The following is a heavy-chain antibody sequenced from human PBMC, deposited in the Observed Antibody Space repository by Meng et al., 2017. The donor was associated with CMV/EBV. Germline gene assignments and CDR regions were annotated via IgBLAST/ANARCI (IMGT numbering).Heavy chain of an antibody. CDR2: ISSSSSSYI. J-gene: IGHJ6*02. V-gene: IGHV3-21*01. CDR3: ARYAGATFAYYYYGMDV. D-gene: IGHD1-26*01. CDR1: GFTFSSYS. Sequence: GESLKISCAASGFTFSSYSMNWVRQAPGKGLEWVSSISSSSSSYIYYADSVKGRFTISRDNAKNSLYLQMNSLRAEDTAVYYCARYAGATFAYYYYGMDVWGQGTTVTVSS.